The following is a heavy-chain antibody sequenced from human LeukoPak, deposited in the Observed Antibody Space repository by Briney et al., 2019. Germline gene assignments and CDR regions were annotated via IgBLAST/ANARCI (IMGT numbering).Heavy chain of an antibody. D-gene: IGHD6-13*01. Sequence: ASVKLSCKAAGYTFTSYYIHMVRQAPGQGLEWMGIINPSGGSTSYAQKFQGRVTMTRDMSTSTVYMELSSLRSEDTAVYYCARETSSSSVPFDYWGQGTLVTVSS. CDR3: ARETSSSSVPFDY. J-gene: IGHJ4*02. CDR1: GYTFTSYY. V-gene: IGHV1-46*01. CDR2: INPSGGST.